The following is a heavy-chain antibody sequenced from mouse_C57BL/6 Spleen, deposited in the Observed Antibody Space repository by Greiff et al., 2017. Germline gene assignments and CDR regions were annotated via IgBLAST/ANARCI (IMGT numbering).Heavy chain of an antibody. CDR3: ASTYYYGSSYDALDS. CDR2: IDPSDSET. V-gene: IGHV1-52*01. D-gene: IGHD1-1*01. J-gene: IGHJ4*01. Sequence: QVQLQQPGAELVRPGSSVKLSCKASGYTFTSYWMHWVKQRPIQGLEWIGNIDPSDSETHFNQKFKDKATLTVDKSSSTAYMQLSSLTSEDSAVYYCASTYYYGSSYDALDSWGQGTSVTVSS. CDR1: GYTFTSYW.